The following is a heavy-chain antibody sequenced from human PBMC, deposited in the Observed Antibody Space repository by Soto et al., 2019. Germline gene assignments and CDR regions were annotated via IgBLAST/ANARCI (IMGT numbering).Heavy chain of an antibody. CDR2: IYPGPSDT. D-gene: IGHD5-12*01. CDR1: GYSFTSYW. V-gene: IGHV5-51*01. J-gene: IGHJ3*02. Sequence: PGESLKSSGKGSGYSFTSYWIGWVRQMPGKGLEWMGIIYPGPSDTRYNPSFQDQLTISADTSISTAYLQWSGLKASDSAMFYCATQMATSQDALDIWGQGTMVTVSS. CDR3: ATQMATSQDALDI.